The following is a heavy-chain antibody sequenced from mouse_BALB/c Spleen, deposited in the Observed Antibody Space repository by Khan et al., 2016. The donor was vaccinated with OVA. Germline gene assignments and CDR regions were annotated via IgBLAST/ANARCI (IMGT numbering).Heavy chain of an antibody. D-gene: IGHD2-10*01. CDR1: GFSLTNYG. J-gene: IGHJ4*01. CDR3: SRQPYYHYNIMDY. CDR2: IWSDGST. Sequence: QVQLKESGPGLVAPSQSLSITCTISGFSLTNYGVHWVRQPPGKGLEWLVVIWSDGSTNYHSALKSRLTISKDNSKSQVFLKMNSLQTDDTAMYFCSRQPYYHYNIMDYWGQGTSVTVSS. V-gene: IGHV2-6-1*01.